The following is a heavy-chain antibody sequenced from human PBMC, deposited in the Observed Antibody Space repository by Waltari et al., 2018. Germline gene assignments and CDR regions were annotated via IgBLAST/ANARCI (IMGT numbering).Heavy chain of an antibody. D-gene: IGHD2-2*01. V-gene: IGHV3-23*01. CDR3: AKEGPVVVVLYYFDY. J-gene: IGHJ4*02. CDR2: ISGSGGST. Sequence: EVQLLESGGGLVQPGGSLRLSCAASGFTFSSYAMGWVRPAPGKGLEWFSAISGSGGSTYYADSVKGRFTISRDNSKNTLYLQMNSLRAEDTAVYYCAKEGPVVVVLYYFDYWGQGTLVTVSS. CDR1: GFTFSSYA.